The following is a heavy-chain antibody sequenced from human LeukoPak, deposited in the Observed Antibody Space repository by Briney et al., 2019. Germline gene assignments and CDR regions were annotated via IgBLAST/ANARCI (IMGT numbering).Heavy chain of an antibody. J-gene: IGHJ2*01. V-gene: IGHV1-2*04. D-gene: IGHD4-23*01. CDR2: INPNSGGT. CDR1: GYTFTGYY. CDR3: ARVYAGGLGRDSGYFDL. Sequence: ASVKVSCKASGYTFTGYYMHWVRQAPGQGLEWMGWINPNSGGTNYAQKFQGWVTMTRDTSISTAYTELSRLRSDDTAVYYCARVYAGGLGRDSGYFDLWGRGTLVTVSS.